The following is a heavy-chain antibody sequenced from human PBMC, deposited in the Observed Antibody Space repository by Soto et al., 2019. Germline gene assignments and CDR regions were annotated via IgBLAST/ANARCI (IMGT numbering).Heavy chain of an antibody. Sequence: QVQLVQSGAEVKKPGASVKVSCKASGYTFTSYAMHWVRQAPGQRLEWMGWINAGNGNTKYSQRFQGRVTITRDTSASTAYMELSSLRSEDTAVYYCATAIADDAFDIWGRGTMVTVSS. CDR3: ATAIADDAFDI. CDR1: GYTFTSYA. CDR2: INAGNGNT. V-gene: IGHV1-3*01. D-gene: IGHD2-2*01. J-gene: IGHJ3*02.